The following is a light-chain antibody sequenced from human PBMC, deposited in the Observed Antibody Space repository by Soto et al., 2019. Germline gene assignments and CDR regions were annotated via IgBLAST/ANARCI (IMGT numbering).Light chain of an antibody. CDR1: QNIDRW. CDR3: TRIKSYELFT. CDR2: NTS. J-gene: IGKJ3*01. Sequence: DIQMTQSPSTLSASVGDRVTITCRASQNIDRWLAWYQQKPGKAPTLLIYNTSNLGSGVPSRFSGSGSETAFTLTISNLQPEDSASYYCTRIKSYELFTFGPGTRGDI. V-gene: IGKV1-5*03.